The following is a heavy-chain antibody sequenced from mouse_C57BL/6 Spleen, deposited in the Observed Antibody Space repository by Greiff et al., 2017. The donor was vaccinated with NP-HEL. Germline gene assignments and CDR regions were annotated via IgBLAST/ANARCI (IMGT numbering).Heavy chain of an antibody. Sequence: EVQRVESGAELVKPGASVKLSCTASGFNIKDYYMHWVKQRTEQGLEWIGRIDPEDGETKYAPKFQGKATITADTSSNTAYLQLSSLTSEDTAVYYCAREGEVYYGSSPRWYFDVWGTGTTVTVSS. CDR3: AREGEVYYGSSPRWYFDV. D-gene: IGHD1-1*01. J-gene: IGHJ1*03. CDR2: IDPEDGET. V-gene: IGHV14-2*01. CDR1: GFNIKDYY.